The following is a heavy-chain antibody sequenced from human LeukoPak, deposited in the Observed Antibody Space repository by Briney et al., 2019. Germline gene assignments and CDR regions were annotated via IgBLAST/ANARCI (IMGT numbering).Heavy chain of an antibody. CDR3: ARERSIAARVYFDY. CDR2: IKQDGSEK. Sequence: PGGSLRLSCAASGFTFSSYWMSWVRQAPGKGLEWVANIKQDGSEKYYVDSVKGRFTISRDNAKNSLYLQMNSLRAEDTAVYYCARERSIAARVYFDYWGQGTLVTVSS. D-gene: IGHD6-6*01. CDR1: GFTFSSYW. V-gene: IGHV3-7*01. J-gene: IGHJ4*02.